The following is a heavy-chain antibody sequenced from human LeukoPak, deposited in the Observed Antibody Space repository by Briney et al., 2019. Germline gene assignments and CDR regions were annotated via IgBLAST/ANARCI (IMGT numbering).Heavy chain of an antibody. CDR2: IYSGGST. V-gene: IGHV3-66*01. J-gene: IGHJ4*02. Sequence: GGSLRLSCAASEFSVGSNYMTWVRQAPGKGLEWVSLIYSGGSTYYADSVKGRFAISRDNSKNTLYLQMNSLRAEDTAVYYCARGNKDSSGYFGLRMEYYFDYWGQGTLVTVSS. CDR3: ARGNKDSSGYFGLRMEYYFDY. D-gene: IGHD3-22*01. CDR1: EFSVGSNY.